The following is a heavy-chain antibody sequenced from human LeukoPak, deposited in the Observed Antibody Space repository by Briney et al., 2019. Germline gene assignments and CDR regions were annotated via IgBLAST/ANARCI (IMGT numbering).Heavy chain of an antibody. Sequence: ASVKVSCKASGYTFTSYDINWVRQATGQGLEWMGWMNPNSGNTGYAQKFQGRVTMTRSTSISTAYMELSSLRSEDTAVYYCARGGSIRYFDWSKDNAFDIWGKRTMVTVSS. V-gene: IGHV1-8*01. D-gene: IGHD3-9*01. CDR2: MNPNSGNT. CDR3: ARGGSIRYFDWSKDNAFDI. J-gene: IGHJ3*02. CDR1: GYTFTSYD.